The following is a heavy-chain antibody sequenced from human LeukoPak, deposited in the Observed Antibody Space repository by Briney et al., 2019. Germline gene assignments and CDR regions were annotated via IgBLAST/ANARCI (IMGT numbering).Heavy chain of an antibody. D-gene: IGHD2-8*01. CDR1: TFTFNSYT. Sequence: GGSLRLSCAVSTFTFNSYTMNWVRQAPGKGLEWVSSISSSSSYIYYADSVKGRFTISRDSAKNSLYLQMNSLRAEDTAVYYCARDRGGTLMVYARGKDYYYMDVWGKGTTVTVSS. J-gene: IGHJ6*03. V-gene: IGHV3-21*01. CDR2: ISSSSSYI. CDR3: ARDRGGTLMVYARGKDYYYMDV.